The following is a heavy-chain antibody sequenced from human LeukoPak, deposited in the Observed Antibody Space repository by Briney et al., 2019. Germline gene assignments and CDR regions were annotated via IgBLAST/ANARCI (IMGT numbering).Heavy chain of an antibody. V-gene: IGHV3-74*01. CDR3: ARVGSIAVAGDFGY. CDR2: NSDGIST. J-gene: IGHJ4*02. Sequence: NSDGISTSYADSVKGRLTISRENAKKTLYLQMNSLRAEDTAVYYCARVGSIAVAGDFGYWGQGTLVTVSS. D-gene: IGHD6-19*01.